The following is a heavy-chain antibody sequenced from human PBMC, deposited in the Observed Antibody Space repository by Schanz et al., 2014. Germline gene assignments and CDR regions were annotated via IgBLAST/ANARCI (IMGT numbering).Heavy chain of an antibody. D-gene: IGHD5-12*01. CDR2: IKGDSSVK. CDR1: GFTFSSYA. CDR3: ARDPNSVNELDY. J-gene: IGHJ4*02. V-gene: IGHV3-7*03. Sequence: EVQLVESGGGVVQPGGSLRLSCAASGFTFSSYAMSWVRQAPGKGLEWVANIKGDSSVKAYVDSVRGRFTLSRDNVKNSVYLQMNSLRVEDTAVYYCARDPNSVNELDYWGQGTLVTVSS.